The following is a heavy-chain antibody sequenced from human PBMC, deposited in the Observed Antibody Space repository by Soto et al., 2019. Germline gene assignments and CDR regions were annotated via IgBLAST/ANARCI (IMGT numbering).Heavy chain of an antibody. CDR2: IYHSGST. D-gene: IGHD6-6*01. CDR1: GGSISSSNL. CDR3: ARAGIAARRDYYYYGMDV. J-gene: IGHJ6*02. V-gene: IGHV4-4*02. Sequence: PSETLSLTCAVSGGSISSSNLWSCVRQPPGKGLEWIGEIYHSGSTNYNPSLKSRVTISVDKSKNQFSLKLSSVTAADTAVYYCARAGIAARRDYYYYGMDVWGQGTTVTVYS.